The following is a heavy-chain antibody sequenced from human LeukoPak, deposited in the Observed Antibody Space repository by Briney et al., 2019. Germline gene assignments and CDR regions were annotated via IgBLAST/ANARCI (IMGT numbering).Heavy chain of an antibody. CDR1: GFTFRSYA. J-gene: IGHJ4*02. CDR3: AKDLEPYTSGWYGDY. CDR2: ISYDGSNT. V-gene: IGHV3-30*04. D-gene: IGHD6-19*01. Sequence: PGRSLRLSCVASGFTFRSYAMQWVRQAPGKGLEWVAVISYDGSNTYYADSVKGRFTISRDNSKNTLYLQMNSLRVEDTAVYHCAKDLEPYTSGWYGDYWGQGTLVTVSS.